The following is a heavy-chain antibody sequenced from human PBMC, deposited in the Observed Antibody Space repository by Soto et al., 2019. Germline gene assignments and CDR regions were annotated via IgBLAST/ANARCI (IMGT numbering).Heavy chain of an antibody. J-gene: IGHJ6*02. CDR2: ISSDATNK. V-gene: IGHV3-30-3*01. CDR1: GFTFRDYA. Sequence: QVQLVESGGGVVQPGRSLRLSCAASGFTFRDYAMHWVRQAPGKGLEWVTLISSDATNKYLADSVKGRFTISRDNSKNTLYLQMNSLRVXXXGLYYCARQGMAARKYYSTYLDVWGQGTTVIV. CDR3: ARQGMAARKYYSTYLDV. D-gene: IGHD6-6*01.